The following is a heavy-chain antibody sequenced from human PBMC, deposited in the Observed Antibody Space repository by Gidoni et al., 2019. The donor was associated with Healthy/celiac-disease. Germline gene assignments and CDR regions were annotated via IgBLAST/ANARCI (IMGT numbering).Heavy chain of an antibody. CDR3: AVHYYDSSGYYDY. CDR2: LYYSGST. V-gene: IGHV4-31*03. CDR1: GGSISHGGYY. Sequence: QVQLQESGPGLVKPSQTLSLTRTVSGGSISHGGYYWSWIRQHPGKGLEWIGYLYYSGSTYYNPSLKSRVTISVDTSKNQFSLKLSSVTAADTAVYYCAVHYYDSSGYYDYWGQGTLVTVSS. D-gene: IGHD3-22*01. J-gene: IGHJ4*02.